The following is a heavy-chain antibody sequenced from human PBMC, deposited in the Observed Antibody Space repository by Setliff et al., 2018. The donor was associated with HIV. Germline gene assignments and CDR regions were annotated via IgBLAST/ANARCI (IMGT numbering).Heavy chain of an antibody. CDR3: ARNSQKGIQPLLLAS. J-gene: IGHJ4*02. CDR2: IYYTGST. Sequence: PETLSPPCPVSGGSISTYFWSWVRQTPGKGLEWIGYIYYTGSTSYNPSFRSRVTISVDTSKNQFSLMLDSVTAADTAVYYCARNSQKGIQPLLLASWGPGTRVTSPQ. V-gene: IGHV4-59*01. D-gene: IGHD1-1*01. CDR1: GGSISTYF.